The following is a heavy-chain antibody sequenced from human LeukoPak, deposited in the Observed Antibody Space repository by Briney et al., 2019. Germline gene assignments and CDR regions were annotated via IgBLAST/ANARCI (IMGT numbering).Heavy chain of an antibody. CDR3: AKARITIFGVDFDY. CDR2: ISGSGAGT. Sequence: GGSLRLSCAASGFTFSSYSMNWVRQAPGKGLEWVSVISGSGAGTYYADSVNGRFTISRDNSKNTLYLQMNSLRAEDTAVYYCAKARITIFGVDFDYWGQGTLVTVSS. V-gene: IGHV3-23*01. J-gene: IGHJ4*02. D-gene: IGHD3-3*01. CDR1: GFTFSSYS.